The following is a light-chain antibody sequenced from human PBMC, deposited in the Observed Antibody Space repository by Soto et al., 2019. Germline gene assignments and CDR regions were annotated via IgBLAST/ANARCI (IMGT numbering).Light chain of an antibody. Sequence: QAVVTQPPSVSGAPGQRVTISCAGSSSNIGAGFDVHWYQQFPGTAPRLLMYGNNNRPSGVPDRFSGSKSGTSASLAITGLQAEDEADYYCQSYDISLTASSPSWVFGGGTKLTVL. CDR3: QSYDISLTASSPSWV. CDR1: SSNIGAGFD. CDR2: GNN. V-gene: IGLV1-40*01. J-gene: IGLJ3*02.